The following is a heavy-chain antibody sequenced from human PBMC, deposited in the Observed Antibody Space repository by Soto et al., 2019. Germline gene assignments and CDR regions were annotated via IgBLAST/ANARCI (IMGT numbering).Heavy chain of an antibody. CDR2: ISAYNGNT. Sequence: ASVKVSCKASGYTFTSYGSSWVRQAPGQGLEWMGWISAYNGNTNYAQKLQGRVTMTTDTSTSTAYMELRSLRSDDTAVYYCARDVAARRRNWFDPWGQGTLVTVSS. J-gene: IGHJ5*02. CDR1: GYTFTSYG. V-gene: IGHV1-18*01. D-gene: IGHD6-6*01. CDR3: ARDVAARRRNWFDP.